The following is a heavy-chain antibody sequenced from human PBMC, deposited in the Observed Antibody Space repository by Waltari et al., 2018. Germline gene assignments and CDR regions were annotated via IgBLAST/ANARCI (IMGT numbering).Heavy chain of an antibody. CDR2: INPSGGST. CDR1: GYTFTSYY. V-gene: IGHV1-46*03. Sequence: QVQLVQSGAEVKKPGASVKVSCKASGYTFTSYYMTWVRQAPGQGLEWMGIINPSGGSTSYAQKFQGRVTMTRDTSTSTVYMELSSLRSEDTAVYYCASRYYDSSGYPYYMDVWGKGTTVTVSS. J-gene: IGHJ6*03. CDR3: ASRYYDSSGYPYYMDV. D-gene: IGHD3-22*01.